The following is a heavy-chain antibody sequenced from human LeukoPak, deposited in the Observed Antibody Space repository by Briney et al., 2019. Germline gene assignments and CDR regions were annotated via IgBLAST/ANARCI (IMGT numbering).Heavy chain of an antibody. CDR2: ISTSGSTI. Sequence: GSLRLSCAASGFTFSNYNMNRVRQAPGKGLEWVSYISTSGSTIYYADSVKGRFTISRDNAKNSLYLQMNSLRAEDTAVYYCARDSDFSLGYWGQGTLVTVSS. D-gene: IGHD3-3*01. CDR3: ARDSDFSLGY. J-gene: IGHJ4*02. V-gene: IGHV3-48*01. CDR1: GFTFSNYN.